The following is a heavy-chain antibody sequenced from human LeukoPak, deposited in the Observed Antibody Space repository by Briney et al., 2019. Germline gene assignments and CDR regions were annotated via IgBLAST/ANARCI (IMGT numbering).Heavy chain of an antibody. Sequence: SETLSLTCTASKGSISTYHLSWIRQPPGKGLEWIGYIYYSGSTNYNPSLKSRVTISLDTSKNQFSLKVSSVTAADTAVYYCAKHSSGYLSFFDYWGQGTLVPVSS. CDR1: KGSISTYH. D-gene: IGHD3-22*01. V-gene: IGHV4-59*08. J-gene: IGHJ4*02. CDR3: AKHSSGYLSFFDY. CDR2: IYYSGST.